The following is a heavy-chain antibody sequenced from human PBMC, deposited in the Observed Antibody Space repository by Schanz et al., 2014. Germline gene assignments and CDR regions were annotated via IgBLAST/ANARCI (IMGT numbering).Heavy chain of an antibody. J-gene: IGHJ6*02. CDR3: AKARRKSNCSGGRCFHYSYYGMDV. Sequence: QVQLVGSGGGLVKPGGSLRLSCAASGFTFRDYYMSWIRQAPGQGLEWVSDISSGSSYANYADSVKGRFTISRDNAKNSLYLQMNSLRAEDTAVYYCAKARRKSNCSGGRCFHYSYYGMDVWGQGTTVTVAS. D-gene: IGHD2-15*01. CDR2: ISSGSSYA. CDR1: GFTFRDYY. V-gene: IGHV3-11*05.